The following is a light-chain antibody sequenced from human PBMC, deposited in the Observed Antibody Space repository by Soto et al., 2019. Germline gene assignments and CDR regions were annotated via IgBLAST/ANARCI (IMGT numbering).Light chain of an antibody. CDR2: GAS. CDR1: QSVSSSY. J-gene: IGKJ5*01. Sequence: VLTQSPVTLSLSPGERATLSCRASQSVSSSYLAWYQQKPGQAPRLLIYGASNRATGIPDRFSGSGSGTDFTLTISRLEPEDFAVYYCQQYGSSPRITFGQGTRLEIK. V-gene: IGKV3-20*01. CDR3: QQYGSSPRIT.